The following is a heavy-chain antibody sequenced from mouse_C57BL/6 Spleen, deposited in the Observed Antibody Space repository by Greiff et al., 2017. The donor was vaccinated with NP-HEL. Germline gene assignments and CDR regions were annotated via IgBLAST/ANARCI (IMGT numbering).Heavy chain of an antibody. V-gene: IGHV1-53*01. Sequence: VQLQQPGTELVKPGASVKLSCKASGYTFTSYWMHWVKQRPGQGLEWIGNINPCNGGTNYNEKFKSKATLTVDKSSSTAYMQISSLTSEDSAVYYCARSLNWDVGYFDYWGQGTTLTVSS. D-gene: IGHD4-1*01. CDR1: GYTFTSYW. CDR3: ARSLNWDVGYFDY. J-gene: IGHJ2*01. CDR2: INPCNGGT.